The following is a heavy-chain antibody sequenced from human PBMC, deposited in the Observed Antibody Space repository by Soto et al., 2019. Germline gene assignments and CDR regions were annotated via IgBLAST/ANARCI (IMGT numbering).Heavy chain of an antibody. CDR1: GGSISSYY. V-gene: IGHV3-11*01. J-gene: IGHJ5*02. D-gene: IGHD2-21*01. Sequence: LTCTVSGGSISSYYWSWIRQAPGKGLEWVSYISSSGSTIYYADSVKGRFTISRDNAKNSLYLQMNSLRAEDTAVYYCARPYPNMDWFDPWGQGTLVTVSS. CDR2: ISSSGSTI. CDR3: ARPYPNMDWFDP.